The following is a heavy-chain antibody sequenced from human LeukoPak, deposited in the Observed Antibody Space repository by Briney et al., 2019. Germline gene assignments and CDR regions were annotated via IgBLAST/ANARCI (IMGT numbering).Heavy chain of an antibody. J-gene: IGHJ4*02. Sequence: ASVKVSCKASGCTFTGYYMHWVRQAPGQGLEWMGWINPNSGGTNYAQKFQGRVTMTRDTSISTAYMELSSLRSEDTAVYYCASEGFTIFGVVPYWGQGTLVTVSS. D-gene: IGHD3-3*01. CDR2: INPNSGGT. V-gene: IGHV1-2*02. CDR1: GCTFTGYY. CDR3: ASEGFTIFGVVPY.